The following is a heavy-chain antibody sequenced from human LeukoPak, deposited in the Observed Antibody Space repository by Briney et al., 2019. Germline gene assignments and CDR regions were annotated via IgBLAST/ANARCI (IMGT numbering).Heavy chain of an antibody. CDR2: IYTSGST. CDR1: GGSISSGSYY. D-gene: IGHD2-2*01. V-gene: IGHV4-61*02. Sequence: SQTLSLTCTVSGGSISSGSYYWSWIRQPAGKGLEWIGRIYTSGSTNYNPSLKSRATISVDTSKNQFSLKLSSVTAADTAVYYCAREWTSSSTLVFGFPNRGGNWFDPWGQGTLVTVSS. J-gene: IGHJ5*02. CDR3: AREWTSSSTLVFGFPNRGGNWFDP.